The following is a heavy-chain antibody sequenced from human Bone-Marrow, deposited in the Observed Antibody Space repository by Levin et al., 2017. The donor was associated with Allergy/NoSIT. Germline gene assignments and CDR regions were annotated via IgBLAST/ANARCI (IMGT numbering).Heavy chain of an antibody. CDR2: IRGKTYGGTI. D-gene: IGHD2-15*01. J-gene: IGHJ4*02. Sequence: PGGSLRLSCSTSGFNFGVYAMSWFRQAPGKGLEWISFIRGKTYGGTIEYAASVKGRFTISRDESKRIVYLQMNSLKAEDTAVYYCARDDAASGGGPVGPVDYWGQGTLVTVSS. CDR3: ARDDAASGGGPVGPVDY. CDR1: GFNFGVYA. V-gene: IGHV3-49*03.